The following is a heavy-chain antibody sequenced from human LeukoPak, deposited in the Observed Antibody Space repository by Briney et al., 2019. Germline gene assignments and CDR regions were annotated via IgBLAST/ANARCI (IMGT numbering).Heavy chain of an antibody. Sequence: PGGSLRLSCGASGFTFSDYYMSWIRQAPVKGLEWVSYISTTATTIYYADSVKGRFTISRDNAKNSLYLQMNSLRAEDTAVYYCARVLDGSNDCWGQGTLVTVSS. V-gene: IGHV3-11*01. J-gene: IGHJ4*02. CDR3: ARVLDGSNDC. D-gene: IGHD2/OR15-2a*01. CDR1: GFTFSDYY. CDR2: ISTTATTI.